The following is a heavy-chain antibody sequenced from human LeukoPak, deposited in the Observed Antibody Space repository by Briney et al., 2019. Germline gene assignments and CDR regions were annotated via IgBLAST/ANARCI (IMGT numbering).Heavy chain of an antibody. CDR3: AKEGYSRGYYSYYYMDV. CDR1: GFTFSSYA. D-gene: IGHD6-13*01. V-gene: IGHV3-23*01. Sequence: GGSLRLSCAASGFTFSSYAMSWVRQALGKGLEWVSAISGSGGSTYYADSVKGRFTISRDNSKNTLYVQTNSLRAEDTAVYYCAKEGYSRGYYSYYYMDVWGKGTTVTVSS. J-gene: IGHJ6*03. CDR2: ISGSGGST.